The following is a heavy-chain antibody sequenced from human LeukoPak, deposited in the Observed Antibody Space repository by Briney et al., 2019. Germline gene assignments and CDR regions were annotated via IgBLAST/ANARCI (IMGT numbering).Heavy chain of an antibody. CDR3: IRDFRSADL. V-gene: IGHV3-74*01. J-gene: IGHJ5*02. CDR2: IYVDGRTT. Sequence: GGSLRLSCVASGFTFSNYWMHWVRQPPGKGLVWVSRIYVDGRTTNYADSVKGRFTISRGNAKNTVYLEMNSLSVEDTATYYCIRDFRSADLWGQGTLVTVTS. CDR1: GFTFSNYW.